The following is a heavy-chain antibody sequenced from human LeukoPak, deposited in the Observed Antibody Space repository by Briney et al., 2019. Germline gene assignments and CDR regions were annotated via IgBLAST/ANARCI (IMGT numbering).Heavy chain of an antibody. J-gene: IGHJ4*02. CDR1: GFTFRSYA. Sequence: PGGSLRLSCAASGFTFRSYAMNWVRQAPGKGLEWVAVISYDGSNKYYTDSMKGRFTISRDNSKNTVYLQMNSLRTEDSAVYYCVSFYETYWGRGTLVTVSS. D-gene: IGHD2/OR15-2a*01. CDR2: ISYDGSNK. CDR3: VSFYETY. V-gene: IGHV3-30-3*01.